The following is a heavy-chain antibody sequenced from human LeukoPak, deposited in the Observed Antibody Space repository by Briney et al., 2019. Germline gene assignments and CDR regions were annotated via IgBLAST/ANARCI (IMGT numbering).Heavy chain of an antibody. CDR3: ARTPVRNRVRFLEWSLDYYGMDV. V-gene: IGHV4-39*01. J-gene: IGHJ6*02. CDR1: GGSISSGDYY. D-gene: IGHD3-3*01. Sequence: SQTLSLTCTVSGGSISSGDYYWSWIRQPPGKGLEWIGSIYYSGSTYYNPSLKSRVTISVDTSKNQFSLKLSSVTAADTAVYYCARTPVRNRVRFLEWSLDYYGMDVWGQGTTVTVSS. CDR2: IYYSGST.